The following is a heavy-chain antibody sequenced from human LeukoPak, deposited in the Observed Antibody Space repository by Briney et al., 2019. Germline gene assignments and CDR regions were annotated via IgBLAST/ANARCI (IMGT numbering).Heavy chain of an antibody. J-gene: IGHJ5*01. V-gene: IGHV4-34*01. CDR3: ARRVVARGGWFDS. D-gene: IGHD2-2*01. CDR1: GESFSGY. Sequence: SETLSLTCAVYGESFSGYWSWIRQPPGKGLECIGETYQSGSTKYNPSLKSRVIISVDRSNNQFSLKLNSVTAADTALYYCARRVVARGGWFDSWGQGTLVTVSS. CDR2: TYQSGST.